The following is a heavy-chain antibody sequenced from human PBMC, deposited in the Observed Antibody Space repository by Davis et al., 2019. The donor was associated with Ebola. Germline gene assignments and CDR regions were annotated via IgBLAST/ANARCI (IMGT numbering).Heavy chain of an antibody. V-gene: IGHV3-73*01. D-gene: IGHD4-17*01. CDR2: IRSKANSYAT. Sequence: PSETLSLTCAASGFTFSGSAMHWVRQASGKGLEWVGRIRSKANSYATAYAASVKGRFTISRDDSKNTAYLQMNSLKTEDTAVYYCTQTSGDVDYWGQGTLVTVSS. CDR3: TQTSGDVDY. CDR1: GFTFSGSA. J-gene: IGHJ4*02.